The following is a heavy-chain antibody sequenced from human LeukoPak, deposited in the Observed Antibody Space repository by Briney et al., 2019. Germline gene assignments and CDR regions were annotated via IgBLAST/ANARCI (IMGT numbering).Heavy chain of an antibody. V-gene: IGHV3-23*01. CDR3: ARVGGDGYNLAHMDY. CDR1: GFTFSSCG. J-gene: IGHJ4*02. CDR2: ISGSGGGT. D-gene: IGHD5-24*01. Sequence: PGGSLRLSCAASGFTFSSCGTSWVRQAPGKGLEWVSGISGSGGGTYYADSVKGRFTISRDNAKNSLYLQMNSLRAEDTALYYCARVGGDGYNLAHMDYWGQGTLVTVSS.